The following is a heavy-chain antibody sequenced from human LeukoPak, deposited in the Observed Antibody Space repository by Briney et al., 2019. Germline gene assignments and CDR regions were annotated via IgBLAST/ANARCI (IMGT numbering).Heavy chain of an antibody. D-gene: IGHD6-19*01. V-gene: IGHV1-18*01. CDR1: GYTFTSYG. CDR3: ASLALKYSSGPLGY. CDR2: ISIHNGKT. J-gene: IGHJ4*02. Sequence: GASVKVSCKASGYTFTSYGISWVRQAPGQGLEWMGWISIHNGKTNYAQKVQGRVTMTTDTPTSTAYMELRSLRSDDTAVYYCASLALKYSSGPLGYWGQGTLVTVSS.